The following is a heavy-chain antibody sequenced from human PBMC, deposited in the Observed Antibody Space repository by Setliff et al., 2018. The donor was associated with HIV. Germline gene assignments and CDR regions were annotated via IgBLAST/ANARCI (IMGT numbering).Heavy chain of an antibody. CDR3: AREAEQDYDVVTETLVEGAYIQF. J-gene: IGHJ1*01. Sequence: PSETLSLTCTVSGASLNSGSYFWSWVRQPAGKGLEWIGRIYTSGDTNYNPSLKSRVTISMDTSKKQFSLKLRSVTAADTAVYYCAREAEQDYDVVTETLVEGAYIQFWGQGSLVTV. D-gene: IGHD3-9*01. CDR1: GASLNSGSYF. V-gene: IGHV4-61*02. CDR2: IYTSGDT.